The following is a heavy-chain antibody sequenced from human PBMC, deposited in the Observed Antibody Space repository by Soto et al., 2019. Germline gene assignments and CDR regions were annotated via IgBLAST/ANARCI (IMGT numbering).Heavy chain of an antibody. J-gene: IGHJ4*02. CDR3: ARGLEIVVVPAAPFDY. D-gene: IGHD2-2*03. CDR1: GGSFSGYY. Sequence: LTCAVYGGSFSGYYWSSIREPPGKGLEWIGEINHSGSTNYNPSLKSLVTISVDTSKNQFSLKLSSVTAADTAVYYCARGLEIVVVPAAPFDYSGQVTLVTVSA. CDR2: INHSGST. V-gene: IGHV4-34*01.